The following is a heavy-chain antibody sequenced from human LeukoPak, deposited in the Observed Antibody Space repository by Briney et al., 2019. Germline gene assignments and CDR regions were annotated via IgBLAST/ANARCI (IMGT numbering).Heavy chain of an antibody. V-gene: IGHV4-59*02. J-gene: IGHJ4*02. D-gene: IGHD2-21*02. CDR2: MSYSGRT. Sequence: SETLSLTCTVSGGSVSNYWSWIRQTPEKGLEWIGYMSYSGRTDYGPSLKSRVTMSVDTSKNQFSLKMSYVTAADTGVYYCARGYCRDDICQVFPYWGQGTLVTVSS. CDR1: GGSVSNY. CDR3: ARGYCRDDICQVFPY.